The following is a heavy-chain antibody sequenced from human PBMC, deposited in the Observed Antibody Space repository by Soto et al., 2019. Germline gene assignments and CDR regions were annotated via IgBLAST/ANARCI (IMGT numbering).Heavy chain of an antibody. V-gene: IGHV2-5*01. CDR3: AHKLRYLDPMDV. D-gene: IGHD3-9*01. J-gene: IGHJ6*02. CDR1: GFSLNTGGVA. Sequence: QSGPTRVNPTQTLTLTCSFSGFSLNTGGVAVGWIRQPPGKALEWLALIYWNDTKQYSPSLKTRLTVTKDTSKSQVVLTVTKLSPVDTGTYYCAHKLRYLDPMDVWGQGTTVTVSS. CDR2: IYWNDTK.